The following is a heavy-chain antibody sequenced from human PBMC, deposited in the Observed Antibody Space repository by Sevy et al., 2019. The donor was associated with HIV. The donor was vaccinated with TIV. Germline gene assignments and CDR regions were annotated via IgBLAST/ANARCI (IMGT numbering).Heavy chain of an antibody. CDR2: IYHSGST. CDR1: GGSISSGGYS. J-gene: IGHJ3*02. V-gene: IGHV4-30-2*01. Sequence: SETLSLTCAVSGGSISSGGYSWSWIRQPPGKGLEWIGYIYHSGSTYYNPSLKSRVTISVDRSKNQFSLKLSSVTAADTAVYYWARGNQGAFDIWGQGTMVTVSS. CDR3: ARGNQGAFDI. D-gene: IGHD2-2*01.